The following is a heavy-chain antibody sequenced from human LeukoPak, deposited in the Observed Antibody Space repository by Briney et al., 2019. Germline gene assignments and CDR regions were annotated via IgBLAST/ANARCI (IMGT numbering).Heavy chain of an antibody. CDR2: ISSSGSTI. J-gene: IGHJ4*02. V-gene: IGHV3-48*03. D-gene: IGHD6-13*01. CDR3: AKDGKRYSSSWYSPTFDY. CDR1: GFTFSSYE. Sequence: GGSLRLSCAASGFTFSSYEMNWVRQAPGKGLEWVSYISSSGSTIYYADSVKGRFTISRDNAKNSLYLQMNSLRAEDTALYYCAKDGKRYSSSWYSPTFDYWGQGTLVTVSS.